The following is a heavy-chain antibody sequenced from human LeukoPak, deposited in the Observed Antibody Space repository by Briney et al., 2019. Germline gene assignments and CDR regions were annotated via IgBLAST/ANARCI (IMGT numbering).Heavy chain of an antibody. J-gene: IGHJ4*02. CDR2: IKEDGSED. CDR3: ARAYS. CDR1: GFTFSSDW. V-gene: IGHV3-7*03. Sequence: GGSLRLSCTASGFTFSSDWMSWVRQAPGKGLEWVANIKEDGSEDYYMDSVKGRFTISRDNAKNSLFLQMNSLEAEDTAVYYCARAYSWGQGTLVTVSS.